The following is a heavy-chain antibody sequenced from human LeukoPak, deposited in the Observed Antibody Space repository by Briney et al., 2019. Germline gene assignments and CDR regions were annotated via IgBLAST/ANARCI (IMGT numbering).Heavy chain of an antibody. D-gene: IGHD3-22*01. CDR3: AMDRVVFAN. CDR1: GFVFNSYW. Sequence: GGSLRLSCVASGFVFNSYWMTWVRQAPGKGLEWVANIKQDGSETKYVDSVEGRFTISRDNARNSVFLEMNSLRVEDTALYYCAMDRVVFANWGQGALVTVSS. V-gene: IGHV3-7*04. CDR2: IKQDGSET. J-gene: IGHJ4*02.